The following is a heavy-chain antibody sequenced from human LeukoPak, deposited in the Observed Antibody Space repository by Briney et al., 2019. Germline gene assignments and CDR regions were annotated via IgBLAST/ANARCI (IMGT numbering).Heavy chain of an antibody. CDR3: ARGPMVRGKYYYMDV. Sequence: ASVKVSCKASGYTFTGYYMHWVRQAPGQGLEWMGGIIPIFGTANYAQKFQGRVTITADKSTSTAYMELSSLRSEDTAVYYCARGPMVRGKYYYMDVWGKGTTVTVSS. CDR1: GYTFTGYY. V-gene: IGHV1-69*06. J-gene: IGHJ6*03. D-gene: IGHD3-10*01. CDR2: IIPIFGTA.